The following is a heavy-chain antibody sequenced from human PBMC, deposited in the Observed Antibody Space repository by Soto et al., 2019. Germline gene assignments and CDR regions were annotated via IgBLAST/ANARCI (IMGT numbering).Heavy chain of an antibody. D-gene: IGHD2-21*01. V-gene: IGHV4-34*01. Sequence: HVQLRQWGAGLLKPSDTLSLTCAVYGESLNYYYWSWIRQAPGKGLEWIGEFYQGGSTHYNPSVNSRVTISVDLSSQQFSLKLTSVTAADTATYSCARGMWPDRFANWGQGTLVTVSS. CDR3: ARGMWPDRFAN. J-gene: IGHJ5*02. CDR1: GESLNYYY. CDR2: FYQGGST.